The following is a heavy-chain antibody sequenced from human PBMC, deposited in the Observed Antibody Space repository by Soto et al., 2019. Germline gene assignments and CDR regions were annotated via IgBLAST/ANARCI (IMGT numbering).Heavy chain of an antibody. J-gene: IGHJ6*02. CDR1: GYSFTSYW. CDR3: ARHRPASRFWSDYGMDV. V-gene: IGHV5-51*01. CDR2: IYPGDSDT. D-gene: IGHD3-3*01. Sequence: GESLKISCKGSGYSFTSYWIGWVRQMPGKGLEWMGIIYPGDSDTRYSPSFQGQVTISADKSISTAYLQWSSLKASDTAMYYCARHRPASRFWSDYGMDVWGQGTTVTVSS.